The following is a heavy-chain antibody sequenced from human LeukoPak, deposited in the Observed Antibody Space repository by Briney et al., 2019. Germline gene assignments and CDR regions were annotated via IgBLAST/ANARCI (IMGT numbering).Heavy chain of an antibody. J-gene: IGHJ4*02. CDR3: ARLTSAHYGSGSSYFDY. D-gene: IGHD3-10*01. CDR2: IIPILGIA. V-gene: IGHV1-69*04. CDR1: GGTFSSYA. Sequence: SVKVSCKASGGTFSSYAISWVRQAPGQGLEWMGRIIPILGIANYAQKFQGRVTITADKSTSTAYMELSSLRSEDTAVYYCARLTSAHYGSGSSYFDYWGQGTLVTVSS.